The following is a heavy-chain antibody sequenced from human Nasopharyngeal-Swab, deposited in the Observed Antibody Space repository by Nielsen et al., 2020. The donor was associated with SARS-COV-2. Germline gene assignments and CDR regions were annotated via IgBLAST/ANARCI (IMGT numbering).Heavy chain of an antibody. CDR1: GFTFSDHY. Sequence: GESLKINCAASGFTFSDHYMDWVRQAPGKGLEWGGRIRNRANSYTTEYAASVEGRFAISRDDSKHSLYLQMNSLKTEDTAVYYCARWDSSGGHWYAGGYRGQGTLVTVSS. CDR2: IRNRANSYTT. D-gene: IGHD2-21*02. J-gene: IGHJ4*02. CDR3: ARWDSSGGHWYAGGY. V-gene: IGHV3-72*01.